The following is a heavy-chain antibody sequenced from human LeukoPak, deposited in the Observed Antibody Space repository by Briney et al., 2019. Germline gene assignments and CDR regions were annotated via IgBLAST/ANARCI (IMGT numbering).Heavy chain of an antibody. Sequence: GESLKISFKGSGYRFTSYWIGWVRPMPGKGLEWMGIIYPGDSDTRYSPSFQGQVTISADKSISTAYLQWSSLKASDTAMYYCARKGATILGWFDPWGQGTLVTVSS. V-gene: IGHV5-51*01. CDR3: ARKGATILGWFDP. D-gene: IGHD1-26*01. CDR2: IYPGDSDT. J-gene: IGHJ5*02. CDR1: GYRFTSYW.